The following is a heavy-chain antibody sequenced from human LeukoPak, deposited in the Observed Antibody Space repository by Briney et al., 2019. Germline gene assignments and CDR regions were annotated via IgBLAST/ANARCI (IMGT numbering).Heavy chain of an antibody. CDR2: IYTSGNT. CDR3: ARLYSDKDYSFDI. Sequence: SETLSLTCTVSGASISSGYYYWSWIRQPAGKGLEWIGRIYTSGNTNHNPSLKSRVTISVDTSKNQFSLKLSSVTAADTAVYYCARLYSDKDYSFDIWGQGTMVTVSS. J-gene: IGHJ3*02. V-gene: IGHV4-61*02. D-gene: IGHD1-26*01. CDR1: GASISSGYYY.